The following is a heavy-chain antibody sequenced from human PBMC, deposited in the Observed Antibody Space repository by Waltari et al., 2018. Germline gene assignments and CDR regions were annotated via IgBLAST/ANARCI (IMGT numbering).Heavy chain of an antibody. CDR1: GGTFSSYA. CDR2: IIPIFGTA. V-gene: IGHV1-69*01. J-gene: IGHJ3*02. Sequence: QVQLVQSGAEVKKPGSSVKVSCKASGGTFSSYAISWVRQAPGQGLEWMGGIIPIFGTANYAQKFQGRVTITADESTSTAYMELSSLRSEDTAVYYCARESSGGGWGHYLGAFDIWGQGTMVTVSS. CDR3: ARESSGGGWGHYLGAFDI. D-gene: IGHD3-10*01.